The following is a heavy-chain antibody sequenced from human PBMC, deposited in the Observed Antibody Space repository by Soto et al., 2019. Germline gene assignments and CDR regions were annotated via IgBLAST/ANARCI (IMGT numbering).Heavy chain of an antibody. CDR1: GGSISSYY. CDR3: ARHKLNSYYDYIWGSNNWFDP. CDR2: IYYSGST. V-gene: IGHV4-59*08. D-gene: IGHD3-16*01. J-gene: IGHJ5*02. Sequence: SETLSLTCTVSGGSISSYYWSWIRQPPGKGLEWIGYIYYSGSTNYNPSLKSRVTISVDTSKNQFSLKLSSVTAADTAVYYCARHKLNSYYDYIWGSNNWFDPWGQGTLVTVSS.